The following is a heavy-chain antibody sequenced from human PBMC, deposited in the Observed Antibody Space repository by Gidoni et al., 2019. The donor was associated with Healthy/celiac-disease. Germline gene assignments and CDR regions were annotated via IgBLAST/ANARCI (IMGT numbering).Heavy chain of an antibody. Sequence: QVQLVESGGGVVQPGRSLRLSCAASGFTFSSYGMHWVRQAPGKGLEWVAVIWYDGSNKYYADSVKGRFTISRDNSKNTLYLQMNSLRAEDTAVYYCARGDFWSGSSWDYYYGMDVWGQGTTVTVSS. CDR2: IWYDGSNK. D-gene: IGHD3-3*01. CDR3: ARGDFWSGSSWDYYYGMDV. V-gene: IGHV3-33*01. CDR1: GFTFSSYG. J-gene: IGHJ6*02.